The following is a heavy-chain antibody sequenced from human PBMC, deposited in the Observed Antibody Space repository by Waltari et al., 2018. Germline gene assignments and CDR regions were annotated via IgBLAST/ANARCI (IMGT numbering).Heavy chain of an antibody. CDR3: AKSLSDPTVGGLDV. V-gene: IGHV3-23*04. D-gene: IGHD1-26*01. CDR2: MSGVGGTI. CDR1: GFTFGRSA. J-gene: IGHJ6*02. Sequence: EVQLVESGGGLVQPGGSLRLYCEASGFTFGRSAMTWVRQVPGKVLEWLSAMSGVGGTIYYADSVQGRFIISRDPSKNTLFLQLNSLRVEDTAVYFCAKSLSDPTVGGLDVWGQGTPVTVSS.